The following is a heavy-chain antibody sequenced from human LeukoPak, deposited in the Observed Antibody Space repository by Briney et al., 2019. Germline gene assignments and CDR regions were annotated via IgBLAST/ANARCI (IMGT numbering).Heavy chain of an antibody. V-gene: IGHV3-23*01. CDR2: ISDTGGRT. J-gene: IGHJ4*02. Sequence: GGSLRLSCAASGFTFSSYAVSWVRQAPGRGLECVSTISDTGGRTYYAASVKGRFTISRDNSKNTLYLQMNSLRAEDTAIYYCAKGTMYYDILAYWGQGTLVTVSS. CDR3: AKGTMYYDILAY. D-gene: IGHD3-9*01. CDR1: GFTFSSYA.